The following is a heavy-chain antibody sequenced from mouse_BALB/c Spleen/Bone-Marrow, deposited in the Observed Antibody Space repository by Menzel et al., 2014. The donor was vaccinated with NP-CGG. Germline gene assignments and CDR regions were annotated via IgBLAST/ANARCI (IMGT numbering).Heavy chain of an antibody. J-gene: IGHJ2*01. CDR2: IKLKSNNYAT. CDR3: TRLGGERFDY. V-gene: IGHV6-6*02. CDR1: GFTLGNYG. Sequence: EVKLVGSGGGWGKTGGSRKLSGVASGFTLGNYGMNWVGQPPGRGLGGVAEIKLKSNNYATHYAESVQGRFTISRDDSRSSVYLQMNNLRAEDTGIYYCTRLGGERFDYWGQGTNFTVSS.